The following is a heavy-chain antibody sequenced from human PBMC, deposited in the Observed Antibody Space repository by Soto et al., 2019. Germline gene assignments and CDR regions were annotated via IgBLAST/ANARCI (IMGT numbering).Heavy chain of an antibody. CDR2: IYYSGDT. CDR3: AREWSGGRRDGNPDKYYGMDV. CDR1: GGPSGSVSFH. D-gene: IGHD2-15*01. J-gene: IGHJ6*02. V-gene: IGHV4-31*03. Sequence: SQTPLPMSTVVGGPSGSVSFHWIWTRKHSGTGMEFIGYIYYSGDTYYNQSLRSRVIMSLDTSKNQFSLRLNSVTAADTAVYYCAREWSGGRRDGNPDKYYGMDVWGQRPKVTVSS.